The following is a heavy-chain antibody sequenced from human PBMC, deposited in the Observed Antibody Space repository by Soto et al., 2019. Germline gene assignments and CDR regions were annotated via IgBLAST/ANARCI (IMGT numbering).Heavy chain of an antibody. CDR2: INPNHGDT. CDR3: ARGSIVESRLNAFDI. J-gene: IGHJ3*02. V-gene: IGHV1-2*02. Sequence: ASVPVSYQASGYTFNGSYMHWVRQAPGQGGDGMGWINPNHGDTNFAQQPQGRVTMTREPSIRTAYMEPSRLRSADTAVYYCARGSIVESRLNAFDIWGQGTMVTVSS. CDR1: GYTFNGSY. D-gene: IGHD2-15*01.